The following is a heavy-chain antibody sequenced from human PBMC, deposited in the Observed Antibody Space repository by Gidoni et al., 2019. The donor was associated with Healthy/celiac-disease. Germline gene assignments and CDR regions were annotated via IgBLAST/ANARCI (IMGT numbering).Heavy chain of an antibody. CDR1: GGTFSSYA. Sequence: QVQLVQSGAEVKKPGSSVKVSCKAAGGTFSSYANSWVRQATGQGLEGMGGSIPIFGTANDAQKFQGRVTITADESTSTAYMELSSLRSEDTAVYYCARGRYCSSTSCQLNWFDPWGQGTLVTVSS. D-gene: IGHD2-2*01. J-gene: IGHJ5*02. CDR2: SIPIFGTA. CDR3: ARGRYCSSTSCQLNWFDP. V-gene: IGHV1-69*01.